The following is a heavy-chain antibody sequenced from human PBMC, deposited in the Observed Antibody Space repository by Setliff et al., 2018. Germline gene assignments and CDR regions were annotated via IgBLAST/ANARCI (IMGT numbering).Heavy chain of an antibody. Sequence: GGSLRLSCAASGFTFSSYWMSWVRQAPGKGLEWVANIKQDGSEKYYVDSVKGRFTISRDNAKNSLYLQMNSLRAEDTAVYYCARRYYYDSSGYYPPFDYWGQGTLVTVSS. J-gene: IGHJ4*02. CDR2: IKQDGSEK. V-gene: IGHV3-7*01. D-gene: IGHD3-22*01. CDR1: GFTFSSYW. CDR3: ARRYYYDSSGYYPPFDY.